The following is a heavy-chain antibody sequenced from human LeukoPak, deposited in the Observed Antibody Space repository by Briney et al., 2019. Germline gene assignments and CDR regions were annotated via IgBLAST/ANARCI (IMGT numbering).Heavy chain of an antibody. Sequence: SETLSLTCTVSAGSITSQYWSWIRQPPGKGLDYIGYINYSGSTNYNPSLKSRVAISVDTSKNQFSLKLSSVTAADTAVYYCARLSTDNVVLPGAMIYYFDCWGQGTLVTVSS. V-gene: IGHV4-59*08. CDR2: INYSGST. J-gene: IGHJ4*02. CDR1: AGSITSQY. CDR3: ARLSTDNVVLPGAMIYYFDC. D-gene: IGHD2-2*01.